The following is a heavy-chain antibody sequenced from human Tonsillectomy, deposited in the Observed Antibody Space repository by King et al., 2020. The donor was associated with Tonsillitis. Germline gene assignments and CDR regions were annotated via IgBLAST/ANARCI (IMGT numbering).Heavy chain of an antibody. V-gene: IGHV1-8*02. D-gene: IGHD7-27*01. CDR1: GYTFTNYD. J-gene: IGHJ4*02. Sequence: VQLVQSGAEVKKPGASVKVSCQASGYTFTNYDINWVRQATGQGLEWMGWMNPNSGNTGYAQKFQGRVTMTRDTSINTAYMELTNLYSEDTAIYYCARSLTGYRARHDYWGQGTLVTVSS. CDR2: MNPNSGNT. CDR3: ARSLTGYRARHDY.